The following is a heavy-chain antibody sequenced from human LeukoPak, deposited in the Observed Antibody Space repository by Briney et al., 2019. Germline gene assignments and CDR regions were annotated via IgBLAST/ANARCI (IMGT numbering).Heavy chain of an antibody. CDR1: GFTFSIYA. CDR3: AKPPSTMVRDLPNVDV. Sequence: GGSLRLSCAASGFTFSIYAMSWVRQAPGKGLEWASGISGSGGSTYYADSVKGRFSISRDNSKNTLYLQMNSLRAEDTAVYYCAKPPSTMVRDLPNVDVWGKGTTVTVSS. J-gene: IGHJ6*04. V-gene: IGHV3-23*01. CDR2: ISGSGGST. D-gene: IGHD3-10*01.